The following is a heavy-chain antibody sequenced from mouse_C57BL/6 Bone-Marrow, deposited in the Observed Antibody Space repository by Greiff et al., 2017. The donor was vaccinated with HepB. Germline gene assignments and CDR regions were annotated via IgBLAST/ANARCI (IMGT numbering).Heavy chain of an antibody. Sequence: QVQLQQPGAELVMPGASVKLSCKASGYTFTSYWMHWVKQRPGQGLEWIGEIDPSDSYTNYNQKFKGKSTLTVDKSSSTAYMQLSSLTSEDSAVYYCARKGYYGSSYEYAMDYWGQGTSVTVSS. J-gene: IGHJ4*01. CDR1: GYTFTSYW. V-gene: IGHV1-69*01. D-gene: IGHD1-1*01. CDR2: IDPSDSYT. CDR3: ARKGYYGSSYEYAMDY.